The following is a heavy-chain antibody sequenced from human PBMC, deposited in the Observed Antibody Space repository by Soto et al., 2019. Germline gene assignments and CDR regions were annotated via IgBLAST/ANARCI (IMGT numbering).Heavy chain of an antibody. V-gene: IGHV3-30-3*01. CDR1: GFTFSSYA. D-gene: IGHD4-17*01. CDR2: ISYDGSNK. CDR3: ARGEGSYGVKNYYYGMDV. Sequence: PGGSLRLSCAASGFTFSSYAMHWVRQAPGKGLEWVAVISYDGSNKYYADSVKGRFTISRDNSKNTLYLQMNSLRAEDTAVYYCARGEGSYGVKNYYYGMDVWGQGTTVTVSS. J-gene: IGHJ6*02.